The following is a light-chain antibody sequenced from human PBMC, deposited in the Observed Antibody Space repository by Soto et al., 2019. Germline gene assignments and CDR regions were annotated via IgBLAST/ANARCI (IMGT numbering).Light chain of an antibody. CDR3: QHYNNLPPFT. Sequence: DIQMTQSPSSLSASVGARVSITCQASQDIGTSLSWFQHKPWRAPKLLIYGASYLETGVPSRFRGSGSGTDFTFTITGLQPEDIATYYCQHYNNLPPFTFGPGTIVDIK. V-gene: IGKV1-33*01. CDR1: QDIGTS. J-gene: IGKJ3*01. CDR2: GAS.